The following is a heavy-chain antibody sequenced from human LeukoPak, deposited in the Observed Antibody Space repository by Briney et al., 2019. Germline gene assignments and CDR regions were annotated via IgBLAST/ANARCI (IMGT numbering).Heavy chain of an antibody. D-gene: IGHD3-16*01. CDR1: GYTFTSYY. J-gene: IGHJ4*02. CDR3: ARYRSVALVCY. V-gene: IGHV1-46*03. CDR2: SNLSVVST. Sequence: ASVNVSCKASGYTFTSYYMHWVRQATGQGIGWIGISNLSVVSTSYAQKFPARVTMTRDTSTSSVHLELSGLGSEDTAVYCIARYRSVALVCYWGQGTLVTVSS.